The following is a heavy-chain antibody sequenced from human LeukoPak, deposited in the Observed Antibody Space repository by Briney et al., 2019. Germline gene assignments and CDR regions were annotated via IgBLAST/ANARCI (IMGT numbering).Heavy chain of an antibody. J-gene: IGHJ3*02. Sequence: SETLSLTCAVYGGSFSGYYWSWIRQPPGKGLGWIGEINHSGNTNYNPSLKSRVTISVDTSKNQFSLKLSSVTAADTAVYYCARGRFLDAFDIWGQGTMVTVSS. CDR1: GGSFSGYY. CDR2: INHSGNT. CDR3: ARGRFLDAFDI. D-gene: IGHD3-3*01. V-gene: IGHV4-34*01.